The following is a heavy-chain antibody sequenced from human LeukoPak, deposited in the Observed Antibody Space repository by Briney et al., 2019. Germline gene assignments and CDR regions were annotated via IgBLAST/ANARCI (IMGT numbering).Heavy chain of an antibody. V-gene: IGHV4-34*01. CDR1: GGSFSGYY. Sequence: PSETLSLTCAVYGGSFSGYYWSWIRQPPGKGLEWIGEINHSGSTNYNPSLKSRVTISVDTSKNQFSLKLSSVTAADTAVYYCAREGRGGYCSGGSCYQTSAFDIWGQGTMVTVSS. D-gene: IGHD2-15*01. CDR2: INHSGST. J-gene: IGHJ3*02. CDR3: AREGRGGYCSGGSCYQTSAFDI.